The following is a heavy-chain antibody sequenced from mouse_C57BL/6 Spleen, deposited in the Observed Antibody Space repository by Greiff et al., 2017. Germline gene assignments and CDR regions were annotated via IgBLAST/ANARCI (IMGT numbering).Heavy chain of an antibody. CDR1: GFNIKDYY. J-gene: IGHJ3*01. D-gene: IGHD2-1*01. CDR2: IDPEDGDT. Sequence: EVQLQQSGAELVRPGASVKLSCTASGFNIKDYYMHWVKQRPEQGLEWIGRIDPEDGDTEYAPKFQGKATMTADTSSNTAYLQLSSLTSEDTAVYYCTTGYGNYVAWFAYWGQGTLVTVSA. V-gene: IGHV14-1*01. CDR3: TTGYGNYVAWFAY.